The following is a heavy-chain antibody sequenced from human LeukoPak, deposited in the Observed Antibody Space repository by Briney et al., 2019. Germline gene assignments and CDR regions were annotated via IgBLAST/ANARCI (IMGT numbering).Heavy chain of an antibody. D-gene: IGHD1-26*01. CDR2: IYYSGST. CDR3: AREGARWEPSFSAFDI. V-gene: IGHV4-59*01. Sequence: SETLSLTCAVYGGSFSGYYWSWIRQPPGKGREWIGYIYYSGSTSYNPSLKSRVTISVDTSKNQFSLKLSSVTAADTAVYYCAREGARWEPSFSAFDIWGQGTMVTVSS. CDR1: GGSFSGYY. J-gene: IGHJ3*02.